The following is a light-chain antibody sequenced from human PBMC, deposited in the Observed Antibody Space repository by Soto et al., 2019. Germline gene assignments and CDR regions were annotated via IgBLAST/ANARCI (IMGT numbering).Light chain of an antibody. CDR2: AAS. CDR1: QSVSSSY. Sequence: EICLTQSPGPLSLSPGERATLSCRTSQSVSSSYLAWYQQKPGQAPRLLIYAASSRATGIPDRFSGSGSGTDFSLTISRLEPEDFAVYYCPQYGSSPITFGQGTRLEIK. V-gene: IGKV3-20*01. J-gene: IGKJ5*01. CDR3: PQYGSSPIT.